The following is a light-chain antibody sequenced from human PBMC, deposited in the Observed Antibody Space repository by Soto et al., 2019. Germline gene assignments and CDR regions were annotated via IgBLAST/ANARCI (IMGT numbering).Light chain of an antibody. Sequence: DIQMTQSPSTLSASVGDRVTVTCRASQTIGSWLALYQQKPGRAPKLLIFDASSLESGVPSRFSGNGSGTEFTLTISGLQPDDFASYYCQQYNSYSGMFGQGTKVDIK. CDR1: QTIGSW. V-gene: IGKV1-5*01. CDR2: DAS. J-gene: IGKJ1*01. CDR3: QQYNSYSGM.